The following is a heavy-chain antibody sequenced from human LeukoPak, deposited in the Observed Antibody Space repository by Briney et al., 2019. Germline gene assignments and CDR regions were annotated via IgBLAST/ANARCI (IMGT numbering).Heavy chain of an antibody. CDR1: GFSFSSYA. CDR3: AGNLYGMDV. CDR2: ISGDGTRT. V-gene: IGHV3-23*01. J-gene: IGHJ6*02. Sequence: GGSLRLSCAASGFSFSSYAMTWARQAPVKGLEWVSAISGDGTRTYYADSVKGRFTISRDNSKNTLYLQMNSLRAEDTAVYYCAGNLYGMDVWGQGTTVTVSS.